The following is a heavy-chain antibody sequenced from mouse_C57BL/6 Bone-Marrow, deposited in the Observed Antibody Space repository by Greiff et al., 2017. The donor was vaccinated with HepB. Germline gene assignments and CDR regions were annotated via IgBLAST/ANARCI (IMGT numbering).Heavy chain of an antibody. CDR3: ASRNDGYYPFAY. J-gene: IGHJ3*01. CDR2: IDPSDSYT. Sequence: QVQLQQSGAELVKPGASVKLSCKASGYTFTSYWMQWVKQRPGQGLEWIGEIDPSDSYTNYNQKFKGKATLTVDTSSSTAYMQLSSLTSEDSAVYYCASRNDGYYPFAYWGQGTLVTVSA. CDR1: GYTFTSYW. V-gene: IGHV1-50*01. D-gene: IGHD2-3*01.